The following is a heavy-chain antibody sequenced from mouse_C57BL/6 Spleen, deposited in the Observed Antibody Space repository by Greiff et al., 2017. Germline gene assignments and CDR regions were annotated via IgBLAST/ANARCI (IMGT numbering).Heavy chain of an antibody. D-gene: IGHD2-3*01. CDR2: INPGSGGT. CDR1: GYAFTNYL. V-gene: IGHV1-54*01. Sequence: VQLQQSGAELVRPGTSVKVSCKASGYAFTNYLIEWVKQRPGQGLEWIGAINPGSGGTNYNEKFKGKATLTADKSSSTAYMQLSSLTSEDSAVYFCARTGLYDGYSVDWYFDVWGTGTTVTVSA. J-gene: IGHJ1*03. CDR3: ARTGLYDGYSVDWYFDV.